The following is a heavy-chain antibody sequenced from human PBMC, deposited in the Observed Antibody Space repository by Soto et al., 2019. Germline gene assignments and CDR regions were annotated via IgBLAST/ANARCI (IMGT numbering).Heavy chain of an antibody. J-gene: IGHJ3*01. CDR1: GVSISRGGYY. CDR3: ARGSQLEREAFDL. D-gene: IGHD1-1*01. CDR2: SYYTGST. V-gene: IGHV4-31*03. Sequence: QVPLQESGPGLVKPSQTLSLTCTVSGVSISRGGYYWSWIRQHPGKGLEWIGYSYYTGSTFYNPSLKSRVTMSLDPSKNQFSLKLSSVTAADTAVYYCARGSQLEREAFDLWCQGTMVTVSS.